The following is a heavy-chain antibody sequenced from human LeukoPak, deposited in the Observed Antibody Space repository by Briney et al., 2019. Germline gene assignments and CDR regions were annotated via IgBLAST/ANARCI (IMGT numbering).Heavy chain of an antibody. D-gene: IGHD3-9*01. V-gene: IGHV4-34*01. CDR2: INHSGST. Sequence: SETLSLTCAVYGGSFSGYYWSWIRQPPGKGLEWIGEINHSGSTKYNPYLKSRVTISVDTSKNQFSLKLSSVTAADTAVYYCARGANYEILTGYYKRENNWFDSWGQGTLVTVSS. CDR3: ARGANYEILTGYYKRENNWFDS. CDR1: GGSFSGYY. J-gene: IGHJ5*01.